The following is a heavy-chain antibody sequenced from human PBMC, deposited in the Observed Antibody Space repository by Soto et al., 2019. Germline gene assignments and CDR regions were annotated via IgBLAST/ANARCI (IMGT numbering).Heavy chain of an antibody. CDR1: GFTFNGYW. V-gene: IGHV3-7*01. Sequence: EVQLVESGGGLVQPGGSLRLSCAASGFTFNGYWMSWVRQAPGKGLEWVANIKEDGSQKYYVDSVKGRFTISRDNTKNSLYLQMNSLRAEDTAVYYCARGKGWLDPWGQGTLVTVSS. CDR2: IKEDGSQK. CDR3: ARGKGWLDP. J-gene: IGHJ5*02.